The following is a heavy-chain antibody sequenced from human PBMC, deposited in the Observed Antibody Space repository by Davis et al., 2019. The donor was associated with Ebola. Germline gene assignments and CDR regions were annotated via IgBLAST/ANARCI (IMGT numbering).Heavy chain of an antibody. CDR2: ISGSGST. V-gene: IGHV3-23*01. CDR1: GFTFTSYS. D-gene: IGHD4-17*01. Sequence: GESLNIPCAAPGFTFTSYSMTRVRQAPGKGLEWVSGISGSGSTYYADSVKGRFTFSRDNSKNTLYLQMNSLRAEDTAVYYCAKGSLYGSRSLTAGMDVWGQGTTVTVSS. J-gene: IGHJ6*02. CDR3: AKGSLYGSRSLTAGMDV.